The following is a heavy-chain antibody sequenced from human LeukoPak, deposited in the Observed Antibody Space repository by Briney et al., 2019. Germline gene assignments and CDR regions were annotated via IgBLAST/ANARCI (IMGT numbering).Heavy chain of an antibody. CDR2: INHSGST. CDR1: GGSFSGYY. CDR3: ARGPPFDP. J-gene: IGHJ5*02. V-gene: IGHV4-34*01. Sequence: SETLSLTCAVYGGSFSGYYWSWIRQPPGKGLEWIGEINHSGSTNYNPSLKSRVTISVDTSKNQFSLKLSSVTAADTAVYYCARGPPFDPWGQGTLVTVSS.